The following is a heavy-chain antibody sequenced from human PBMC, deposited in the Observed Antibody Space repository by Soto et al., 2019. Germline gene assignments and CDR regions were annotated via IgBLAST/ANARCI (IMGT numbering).Heavy chain of an antibody. CDR3: ARPDSYCSGGSCYSVAFDI. Sequence: SETLSLTCTVSGGSISSYYWSWIRQPPGKGLEWIGYIYYSESTNYNPSLKSRVTISVDTSKNQFSLKLSSVTAADTAVYYCARPDSYCSGGSCYSVAFDIWGQGTMVTVS. CDR2: IYYSEST. J-gene: IGHJ3*02. CDR1: GGSISSYY. V-gene: IGHV4-59*08. D-gene: IGHD2-15*01.